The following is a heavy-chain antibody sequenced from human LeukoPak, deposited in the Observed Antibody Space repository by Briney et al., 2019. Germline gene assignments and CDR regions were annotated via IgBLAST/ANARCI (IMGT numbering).Heavy chain of an antibody. D-gene: IGHD1-7*01. CDR2: ISYDGSNK. J-gene: IGHJ3*02. CDR1: GFTFSSYA. CDR3: ARVPGITGTTVYAFDI. Sequence: PGGSLRLSCAASGFTFSSYAMHWVRQAPGKGLEWVAVISYDGSNKYYADSVKGRFTISRDNSKNTLYLQMNSLRAEDTAVYYCARVPGITGTTVYAFDIWGQGTMVTVSS. V-gene: IGHV3-30-3*01.